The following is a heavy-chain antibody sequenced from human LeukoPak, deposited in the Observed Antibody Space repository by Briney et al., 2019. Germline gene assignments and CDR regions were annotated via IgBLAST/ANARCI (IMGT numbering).Heavy chain of an antibody. V-gene: IGHV3-30*18. D-gene: IGHD3-9*01. CDR1: GFTFSSYG. J-gene: IGHJ4*02. CDR2: ITYDGGNK. Sequence: GGTPRLSSAASGFTFSSYGMQCVREAPSPGLESLTVITYDGGNKHYADPVKGRFTISRDNYKNTLYLQMNSLRAEDTAVYYCAKDRSTSNIVTGYQDNWGQGTLVTVSS. CDR3: AKDRSTSNIVTGYQDN.